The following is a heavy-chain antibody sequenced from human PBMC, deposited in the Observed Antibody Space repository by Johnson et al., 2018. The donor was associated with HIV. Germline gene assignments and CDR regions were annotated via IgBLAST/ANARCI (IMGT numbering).Heavy chain of an antibody. CDR1: GFTFSDYY. CDR3: VRDPGWGALDI. Sequence: VQLVESGGGLVKPGGSLRLSCAASGFTFSDYYMSWIRQAPGKGLEWVAFINADGSAKTYMDSARGRFTISRDNAENSLFLQIHSLRAEDTAVYYCVRDPGWGALDIWGHGTMVTVSS. V-gene: IGHV3-7*03. D-gene: IGHD1-26*01. CDR2: INADGSAK. J-gene: IGHJ3*02.